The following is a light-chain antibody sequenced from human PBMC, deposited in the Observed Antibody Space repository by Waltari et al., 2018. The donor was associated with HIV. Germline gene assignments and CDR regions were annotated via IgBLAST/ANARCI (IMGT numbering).Light chain of an antibody. CDR2: EDD. J-gene: IGLJ2*01. CDR3: QVWDSRSVV. V-gene: IGLV3-1*01. Sequence: SYELTQLRSMPVSPGQKVTITCTGDAVTNKYVSWYQQKPGQSPVVVIYEDDKRPSGRFERFSGSNSGNTAALTISGTQPMDEADYYCQVWDSRSVVFGGGTTLTVL. CDR1: AVTNKY.